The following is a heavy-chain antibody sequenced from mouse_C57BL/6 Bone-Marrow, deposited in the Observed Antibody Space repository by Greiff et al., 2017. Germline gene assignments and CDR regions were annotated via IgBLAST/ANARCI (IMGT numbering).Heavy chain of an antibody. CDR1: GYTFTDYY. CDR2: IGPGSGST. CDR3: ARGQIYYDYDGPLLYAMDY. J-gene: IGHJ4*01. Sequence: QVQLQQSGAELVKPGASVKISCKASGYTFTDYYINWVKQRPGQGLEWIGKIGPGSGSTYYNEKFKGKATLTAEKSSSTAYMQLSSLTSEDSAVYFCARGQIYYDYDGPLLYAMDYWGQGTSVTVSS. D-gene: IGHD2-4*01. V-gene: IGHV1-77*01.